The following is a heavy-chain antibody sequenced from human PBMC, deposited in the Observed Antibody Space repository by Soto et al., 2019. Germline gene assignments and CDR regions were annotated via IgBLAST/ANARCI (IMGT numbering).Heavy chain of an antibody. V-gene: IGHV3-74*01. CDR2: INGDGSST. CDR1: GFIFSSHW. Sequence: HPGGSLRLSCSASGFIFSSHWMHWVRQSAEKGLVWVSRINGDGSSTAYADSVKGRFTISRDNAKNTLYLQMNSLRVEDTAVYYCARDRPDISNPTDHPMFDYWGQGTQVTVSS. CDR3: ARDRPDISNPTDHPMFDY. D-gene: IGHD6-6*01. J-gene: IGHJ4*02.